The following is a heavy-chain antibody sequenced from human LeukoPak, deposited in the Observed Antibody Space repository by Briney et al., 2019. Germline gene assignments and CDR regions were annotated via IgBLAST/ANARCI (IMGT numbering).Heavy chain of an antibody. CDR2: ISGSGSGGST. J-gene: IGHJ4*02. CDR3: AKSGYNRFDY. V-gene: IGHV3-23*01. D-gene: IGHD5-24*01. Sequence: GGSLRLSCAASGFTFSSSAMSWVRQAPGKGLEWVSSISGSGSGGSTYYADSVKGRFTISRDNSKNTLYLQMSSLRAEDTAVYYCAKSGYNRFDYWGRGTLVTVSS. CDR1: GFTFSSSA.